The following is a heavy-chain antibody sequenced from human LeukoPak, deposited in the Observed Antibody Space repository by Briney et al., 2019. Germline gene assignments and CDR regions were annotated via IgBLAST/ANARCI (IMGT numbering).Heavy chain of an antibody. J-gene: IGHJ4*02. Sequence: GRSLRLSCAASGFTFDDYTMHWVRHAPGKGLEWVSLISWDGGSTYYADSVKGRFTISRDNSKNSLYLQMNSLRTEDTALYYCAKEGRDIGYCSSTSCYYFDYWGRGTLVTVSS. CDR2: ISWDGGST. CDR3: AKEGRDIGYCSSTSCYYFDY. V-gene: IGHV3-43*01. CDR1: GFTFDDYT. D-gene: IGHD2-2*01.